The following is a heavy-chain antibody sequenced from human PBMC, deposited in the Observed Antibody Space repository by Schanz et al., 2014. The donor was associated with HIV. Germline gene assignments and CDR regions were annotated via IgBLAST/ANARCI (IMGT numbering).Heavy chain of an antibody. V-gene: IGHV1-2*02. J-gene: IGHJ2*01. Sequence: QVQLVQSGAEVKKPGASVKVSCKASGDTFTGDFMHWVRQAPGQGLEWMGWINPNSGGTNYAQKFQGRVTMTRDTSVRTASMERRRLRYDDTAVYYCEMGPDYYDSSAYYRVGLWYFDLWGRGTLVTVSS. CDR3: EMGPDYYDSSAYYRVGLWYFDL. CDR2: INPNSGGT. CDR1: GDTFTGDF. D-gene: IGHD3-22*01.